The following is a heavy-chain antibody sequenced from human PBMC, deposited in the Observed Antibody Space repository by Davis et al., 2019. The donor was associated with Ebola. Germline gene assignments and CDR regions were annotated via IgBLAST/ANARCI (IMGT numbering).Heavy chain of an antibody. CDR2: INAGNGNT. CDR3: ARDHGVLVPAAMLGYYGMDV. Sequence: AASVKVSCKASGYTFTSYAMHWVRQAPGQRLEWMGWINAGNGNTKYSQKFQGRVTITRDTSASTAYMELSSLRSEDTAVYYCARDHGVLVPAAMLGYYGMDVWGQGTTVTVSS. CDR1: GYTFTSYA. J-gene: IGHJ6*02. D-gene: IGHD2-2*01. V-gene: IGHV1-3*01.